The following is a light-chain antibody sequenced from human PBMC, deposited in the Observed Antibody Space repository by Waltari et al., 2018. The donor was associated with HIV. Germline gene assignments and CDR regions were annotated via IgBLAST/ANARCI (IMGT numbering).Light chain of an antibody. CDR1: SSNIGAGSD. Sequence: QSVLPHPPSLSGAPGQRVTISCPGSSSNIGAGSDVHCYQQLPGKAPKLLIYDSRDRPSGVRDRFSGSKSGTSASLAITGLQAEDEADYYCQSYDNNLSVWMFGGGTKLTVL. J-gene: IGLJ3*02. V-gene: IGLV1-40*01. CDR3: QSYDNNLSVWM. CDR2: DSR.